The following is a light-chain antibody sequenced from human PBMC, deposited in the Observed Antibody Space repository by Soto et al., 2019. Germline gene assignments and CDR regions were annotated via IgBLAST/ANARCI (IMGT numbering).Light chain of an antibody. Sequence: IQMTQSPSSLSASVGDRVTVTCRASQSISTYLNWYQQKPGKAPDLLIYAASSLRSGVPSRFSGGGSGTDFTLTISSLQPEDFASYYCQQSYSAPLTFGGGTKVDIK. V-gene: IGKV1-39*01. CDR2: AAS. CDR1: QSISTY. J-gene: IGKJ4*01. CDR3: QQSYSAPLT.